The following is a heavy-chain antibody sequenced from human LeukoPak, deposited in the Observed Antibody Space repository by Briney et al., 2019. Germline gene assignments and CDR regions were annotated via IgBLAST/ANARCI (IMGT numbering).Heavy chain of an antibody. Sequence: RESLRLSCAASGFTFSDYYMSWVRQAPGKGLEWLSYLRWNSNYINCADSVKGRYTISRDNAKNSLYLQMNSLRAEDTAIYYCAGLMIRGPIGWFDYWGQGTLDTLPS. J-gene: IGHJ4*02. CDR3: AGLMIRGPIGWFDY. V-gene: IGHV3-11*03. CDR2: LRWNSNYI. CDR1: GFTFSDYY. D-gene: IGHD3-10*01.